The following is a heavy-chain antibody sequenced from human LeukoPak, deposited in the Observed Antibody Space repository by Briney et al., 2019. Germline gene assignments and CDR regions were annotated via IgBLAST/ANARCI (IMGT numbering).Heavy chain of an antibody. Sequence: ASVKVSCKASGYTFTSYYTHWMRQAPGQGLEWMGIINPSGGSTSYAQKFQGRVTMTRDTSTSTVYMELSSLRSEDTAVYYCARDPSTVRGLHYFDYWGQGTLVTVSS. CDR3: ARDPSTVRGLHYFDY. J-gene: IGHJ4*02. CDR2: INPSGGST. D-gene: IGHD3-10*01. V-gene: IGHV1-46*01. CDR1: GYTFTSYY.